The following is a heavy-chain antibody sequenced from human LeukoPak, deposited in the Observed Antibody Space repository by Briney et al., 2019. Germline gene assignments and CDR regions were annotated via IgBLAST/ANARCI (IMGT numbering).Heavy chain of an antibody. V-gene: IGHV4-61*01. CDR2: IHYTGST. D-gene: IGHD3-10*01. CDR3: ARGGYYGSGNDFRFDP. CDR1: GGSINNNHYY. J-gene: IGHJ5*02. Sequence: PSETLSLTCAVSGGSINNNHYYWSWIRQSPGKGLECIGYIHYTGSTNYNPSLKSRVTISVETSKNQFSLKLKTVTAADTAVYYCARGGYYGSGNDFRFDPWGQGTLVTVSS.